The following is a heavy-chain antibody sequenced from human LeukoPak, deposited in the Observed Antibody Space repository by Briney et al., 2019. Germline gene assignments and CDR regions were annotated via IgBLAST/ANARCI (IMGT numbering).Heavy chain of an antibody. J-gene: IGHJ5*02. Sequence: ASVKVSCKASGYTFSSYGISWVRQAPGQGLEWMGWISAYNGNTIYAQKLQGRVTMTTDTSTSTAYMELRSLRSDDTAVYYCARDGDHCSSPSCYSWFDPWGQGTLVTVSS. CDR1: GYTFSSYG. CDR3: ARDGDHCSSPSCYSWFDP. D-gene: IGHD2-2*02. CDR2: ISAYNGNT. V-gene: IGHV1-18*01.